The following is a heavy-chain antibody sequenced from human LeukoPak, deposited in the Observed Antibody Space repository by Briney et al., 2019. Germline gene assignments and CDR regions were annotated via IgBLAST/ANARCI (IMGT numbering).Heavy chain of an antibody. V-gene: IGHV3-53*04. D-gene: IGHD2-15*01. CDR1: GFTVSINY. Sequence: GGSLRLSRAASGFTVSINYMSWVRQAPGKGLEWVSVIYSGGSTYYADSVKGRFTISRHNSKNTLYLQMNSLRAEDTAVYYCARDSLSYYYGMDVWGQGTTVTVSS. J-gene: IGHJ6*02. CDR3: ARDSLSYYYGMDV. CDR2: IYSGGST.